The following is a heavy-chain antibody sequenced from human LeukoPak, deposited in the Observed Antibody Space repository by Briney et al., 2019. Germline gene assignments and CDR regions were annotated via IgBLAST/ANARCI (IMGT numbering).Heavy chain of an antibody. J-gene: IGHJ5*02. CDR2: INWNGGST. CDR3: VRVRGAAAGTWYGWFDP. D-gene: IGHD6-13*01. CDR1: GFTFSSYE. Sequence: PGGSLRLSCAASGFTFSSYEMNWVRQAPGKGLEWVSGINWNGGSTYYADSVKGRFTISRDNAKNSLYLQMNSLRAEDTALYYCVRVRGAAAGTWYGWFDPWGQGTLVTVSS. V-gene: IGHV3-20*04.